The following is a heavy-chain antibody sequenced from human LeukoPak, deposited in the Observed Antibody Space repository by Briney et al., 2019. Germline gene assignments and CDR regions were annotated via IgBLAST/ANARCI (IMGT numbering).Heavy chain of an antibody. J-gene: IGHJ2*01. CDR1: GFTFSSYA. CDR3: AKVKPYWYFDL. V-gene: IGHV3-23*01. CDR2: INSGGDST. Sequence: GGSLRLSCAASGFTFSSYAMSWVRQAPGKGLQWVSSINSGGDSTYYADSVRGRFTISRDNSKNTLDLQINSLRAEDTAVYYCAKVKPYWYFDLWGRGTMLTVSS.